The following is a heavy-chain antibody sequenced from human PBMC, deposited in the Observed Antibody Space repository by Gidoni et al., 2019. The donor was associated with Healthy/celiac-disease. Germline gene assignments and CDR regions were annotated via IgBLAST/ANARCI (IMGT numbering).Heavy chain of an antibody. J-gene: IGHJ6*02. Sequence: QVQLQESGPGLVKPSQTLSLTCTVSGGSISSGGYYWSWIRQHPGKGLEWIGYIYYSGSTYYNQSLKSRVTISVDTSKNQFSLKLSSVTAADTAVYYCARRDSGYDGPYYYGMDVWGQGTTVTVSS. V-gene: IGHV4-31*03. D-gene: IGHD5-12*01. CDR2: IYYSGST. CDR1: GGSISSGGYY. CDR3: ARRDSGYDGPYYYGMDV.